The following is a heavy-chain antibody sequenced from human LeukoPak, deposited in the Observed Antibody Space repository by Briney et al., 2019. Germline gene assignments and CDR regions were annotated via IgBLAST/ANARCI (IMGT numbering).Heavy chain of an antibody. CDR3: AALDLRGIVVAGTGY. Sequence: QPGGSLRLSCAASGFSFSSYEMNWVRQAPGKGLEWISYITSSGTNIYYADSVKGRFTTSRDNKKNSLYLQMNSLRAEDTAVYYCAALDLRGIVVAGTGYWGQGTLVTVSS. CDR2: ITSSGTNI. V-gene: IGHV3-48*03. J-gene: IGHJ4*02. D-gene: IGHD6-19*01. CDR1: GFSFSSYE.